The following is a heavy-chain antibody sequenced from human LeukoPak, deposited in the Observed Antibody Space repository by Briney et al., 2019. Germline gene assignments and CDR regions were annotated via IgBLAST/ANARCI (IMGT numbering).Heavy chain of an antibody. D-gene: IGHD5-18*01. CDR1: GGSISSYY. J-gene: IGHJ4*02. Sequence: SETLSLTCTVSGGSISSYYWSWIRQPPGKGLEWIGYIYYSGSTNYNPSLTSRVTISVDTSKNQFSLKLSSVTAADTAVYYCARCEYSYGLFDYWGQGTLVTVSS. CDR2: IYYSGST. V-gene: IGHV4-59*01. CDR3: ARCEYSYGLFDY.